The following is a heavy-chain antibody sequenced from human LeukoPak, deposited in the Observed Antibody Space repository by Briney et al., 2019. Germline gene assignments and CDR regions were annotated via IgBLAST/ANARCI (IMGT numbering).Heavy chain of an antibody. CDR1: GFTFSSYA. Sequence: GRSLRLSCAASGFTFSSYAMHWVRQAPGKGLEWVAAISYDGSNKYYADSVKGRFTISRDNSKNTLYLQMNSLRAEDTAVYYCARGWNGDYNRGFDNWGQGTLVTVSS. CDR3: ARGWNGDYNRGFDN. D-gene: IGHD4-17*01. J-gene: IGHJ4*02. CDR2: ISYDGSNK. V-gene: IGHV3-30*04.